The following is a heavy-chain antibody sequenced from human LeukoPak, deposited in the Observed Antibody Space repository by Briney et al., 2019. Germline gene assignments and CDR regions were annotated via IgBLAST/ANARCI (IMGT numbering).Heavy chain of an antibody. CDR2: IYYSGST. V-gene: IGHV4-59*01. D-gene: IGHD3-10*01. J-gene: IGHJ4*02. CDR1: GGSISSYY. CDR3: ARAEYYFDY. Sequence: SETLSLTCTVSGGSISSYYWSWIRQPPGKGLEWIGYIYYSGSTNYNPSLKSRVTISVDTSKNQFSLKLSSVTAADAAVYYCARAEYYFDYWGQGTLVTVSS.